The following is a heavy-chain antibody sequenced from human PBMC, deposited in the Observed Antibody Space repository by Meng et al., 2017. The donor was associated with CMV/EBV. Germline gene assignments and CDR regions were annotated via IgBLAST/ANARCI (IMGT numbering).Heavy chain of an antibody. J-gene: IGHJ6*02. D-gene: IGHD4/OR15-4a*01. CDR3: ARALKTDYLPRIYYYYGMDV. CDR2: MNPNSGNT. Sequence: ASVKVSCQSSGYTFTSYDINWVRQATGQGLEWMGWMNPNSGNTGYAQKFHGRVTMTRNTSISTAYMELSSLRSEDTAVYYCARALKTDYLPRIYYYYGMDVWGQGTTVTVSS. CDR1: GYTFTSYD. V-gene: IGHV1-8*01.